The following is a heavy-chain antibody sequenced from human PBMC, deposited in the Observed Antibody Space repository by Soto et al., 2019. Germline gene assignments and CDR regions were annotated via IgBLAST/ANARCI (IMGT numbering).Heavy chain of an antibody. CDR1: GFTFSSFW. V-gene: IGHV3-74*01. D-gene: IGHD3-9*01. Sequence: PGGSLRLSCAASGFTFSSFWMHWVRQVPGKGLIWVSGSKSDGRTISHADFVEGRFTISRDNAKNTLYLQMNSLRVEDTAVYFCARATLRYYAMDVWGQGTTVTVSS. CDR2: SKSDGRTI. J-gene: IGHJ6*02. CDR3: ARATLRYYAMDV.